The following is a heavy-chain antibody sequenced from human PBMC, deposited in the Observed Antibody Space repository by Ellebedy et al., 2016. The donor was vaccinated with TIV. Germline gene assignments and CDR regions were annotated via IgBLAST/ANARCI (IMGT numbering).Heavy chain of an antibody. D-gene: IGHD3-22*01. Sequence: PGGSLRLSCAASGSTFSSYAMAWVRQTPGKGLEWVSGIFGGGGTTYYADSVKGRFTISRDNSKNTLYLQMNSLRAEDTAVYYCAKGRGGGSDSSAPRYYFDYWGLGTLVTVSS. CDR2: IFGGGGTT. CDR1: GSTFSSYA. J-gene: IGHJ4*02. CDR3: AKGRGGGSDSSAPRYYFDY. V-gene: IGHV3-23*01.